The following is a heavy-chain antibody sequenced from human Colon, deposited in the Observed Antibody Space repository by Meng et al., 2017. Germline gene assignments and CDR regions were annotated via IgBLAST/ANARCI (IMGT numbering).Heavy chain of an antibody. Sequence: QVQLQQWGAGLLRPSETLSLTCAVYGGSFSGYYWSWVRQSPERGLEWIGEINHGGGTNYNPSLSSRVTISLDTSKNQFFLKMNSVTAADTAVYYCARVDFPGDFRDSSGLGLWGQGTLVTVSS. CDR3: ARVDFPGDFRDSSGLGL. D-gene: IGHD3-22*01. CDR2: INHGGGT. J-gene: IGHJ4*02. CDR1: GGSFSGYY. V-gene: IGHV4-34*01.